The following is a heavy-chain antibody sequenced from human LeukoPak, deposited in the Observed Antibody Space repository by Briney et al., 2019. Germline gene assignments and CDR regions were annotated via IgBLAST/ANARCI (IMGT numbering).Heavy chain of an antibody. V-gene: IGHV1-2*02. J-gene: IGHJ4*02. D-gene: IGHD3-16*01. CDR1: GYTFTGYY. CDR3: ARAYWGNSDFDY. CDR2: INPNSGGT. Sequence: ASVKVSCKASGYTFTGYYMHWVRQAPGQGLEWMGWINPNSGGTNYAQKFQGRVTMTRDTSISTVYMELSRLRSDDTAVYYCARAYWGNSDFDYWGQGTLVTVSS.